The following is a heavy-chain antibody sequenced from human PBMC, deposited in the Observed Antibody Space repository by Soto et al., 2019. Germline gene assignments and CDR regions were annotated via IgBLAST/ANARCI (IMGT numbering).Heavy chain of an antibody. CDR3: ARGGLRFLEWLFDY. V-gene: IGHV1-46*01. J-gene: IGHJ4*02. Sequence: ASVKVSCKASGYTFTSYYMHWVRQAPGQGLEWMGIINPSGGRTSYAHKFQGRATMTRDTCTSTVYMELSSLRSEDTAVYYCARGGLRFLEWLFDYWGQGTLVTVSS. CDR2: INPSGGRT. D-gene: IGHD3-3*01. CDR1: GYTFTSYY.